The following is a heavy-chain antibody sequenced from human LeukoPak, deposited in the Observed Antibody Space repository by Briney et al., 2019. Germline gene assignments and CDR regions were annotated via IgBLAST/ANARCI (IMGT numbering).Heavy chain of an antibody. CDR3: ARSYTASGYYYGVAY. D-gene: IGHD3-22*01. CDR2: IKHDGRDK. CDR1: GFTFNNYW. J-gene: IGHJ4*02. V-gene: IGHV3-7*01. Sequence: GGSLRLSCAASGFTFNNYWMTWVRQAPGKGLEWVATIKHDGRDKHYVDSVKDRFAISRDNANNSVHLQMNSLRAEDTAVYFCARSYTASGYYYGVAYWGQGTLVSVSS.